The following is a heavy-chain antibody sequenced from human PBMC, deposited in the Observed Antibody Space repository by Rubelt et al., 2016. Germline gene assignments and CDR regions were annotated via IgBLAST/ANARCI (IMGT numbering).Heavy chain of an antibody. CDR2: IYYSGST. CDR3: ARRLMPSYYFAY. D-gene: IGHD2-2*01. CDR1: GGSISWSSYY. V-gene: IGHV4-39*01. Sequence: QLQLQESGPGLVKPSETLSLTCTVSGGSISWSSYYWGWIRLPPGKGLEWIGTIYYSGSTYYNPSLKSRVTISVDTSKNQFSRKLRSVTAADTAVYYCARRLMPSYYFAYWGQGMLVTVSS. J-gene: IGHJ4*02.